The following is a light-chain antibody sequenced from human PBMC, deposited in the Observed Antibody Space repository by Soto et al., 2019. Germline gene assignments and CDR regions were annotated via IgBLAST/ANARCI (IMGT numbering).Light chain of an antibody. J-gene: IGLJ2*01. CDR1: TSNIGSGYD. CDR2: ANI. CDR3: QSYDNSLSGWV. V-gene: IGLV1-40*01. Sequence: QSVLTQPPSVSGAPGQGVTISCTGSTSNIGSGYDVHWYQQVPGLAPKPLIYANINRPSGVPDRFSGSKSGTSASLAITGLQAEDEADYYCQSYDNSLSGWVFGGGTKLIVL.